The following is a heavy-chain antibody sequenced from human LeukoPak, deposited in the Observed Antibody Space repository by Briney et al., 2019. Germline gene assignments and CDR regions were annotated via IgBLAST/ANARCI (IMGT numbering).Heavy chain of an antibody. D-gene: IGHD3-10*01. CDR3: AKDPYQTYREYGSARPDY. V-gene: IGHV3-30*02. CDR1: GSTFSSYG. J-gene: IGHJ4*02. Sequence: GGSLRLSCAASGSTFSSYGMHWVRQAPGKGLEWVAFIRYDGSNKYYAGSVKGRFTISRDNSKNTLYLQMNSLRAEDTAVYYCAKDPYQTYREYGSARPDYWGQGTLVTVSS. CDR2: IRYDGSNK.